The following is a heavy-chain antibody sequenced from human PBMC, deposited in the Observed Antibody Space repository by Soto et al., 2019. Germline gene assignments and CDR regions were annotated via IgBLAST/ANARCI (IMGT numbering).Heavy chain of an antibody. CDR1: GGSISSSSYY. V-gene: IGHV4-39*01. J-gene: IGHJ6*02. CDR3: ARQSGWYRTYYYYGMDV. D-gene: IGHD6-19*01. Sequence: SETLSLTCTVSGGSISSSSYYCGWIRQPPGKGLEWIGSIYYSGSTYYNPSLKSRVTISVDTSKNQFSLKLSSVTAADTAVYYCARQSGWYRTYYYYGMDVWGQGTTVTVYS. CDR2: IYYSGST.